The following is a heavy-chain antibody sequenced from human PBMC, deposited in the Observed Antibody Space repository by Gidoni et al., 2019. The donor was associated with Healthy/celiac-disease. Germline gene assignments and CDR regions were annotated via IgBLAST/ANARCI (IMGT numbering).Heavy chain of an antibody. V-gene: IGHV3-33*01. Sequence: QVQLVESGGGVVQPGRSLSLSLAASGFHFVSFGLHWVRQAPGKGREGVGVIWYDGSNKYYADSVKGRFTIARDNSKNTLYLQMNSLRAEDTDVYYCARAPGNTHDYGDYEEYYYYGMDVWGQGTTVTVSS. J-gene: IGHJ6*02. CDR3: ARAPGNTHDYGDYEEYYYYGMDV. CDR2: IWYDGSNK. CDR1: GFHFVSFG. D-gene: IGHD4-17*01.